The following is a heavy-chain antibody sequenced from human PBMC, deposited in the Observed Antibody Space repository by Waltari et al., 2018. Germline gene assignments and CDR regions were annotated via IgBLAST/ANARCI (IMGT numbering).Heavy chain of an antibody. CDR2: IYHSGST. V-gene: IGHV4-59*08. Sequence: QLQLQESGPGLVKPSETLSLTCTVSGGSISSYYWSWIRQPPGKGLEWIGSIYHSGSTYYNPSVKSRVTISVDTSKNQFSLKLSSVTAADTAVYYCASGEYYDYIWGSYNFDYWGQGTLVTVSS. D-gene: IGHD3-16*01. CDR3: ASGEYYDYIWGSYNFDY. CDR1: GGSISSYY. J-gene: IGHJ4*02.